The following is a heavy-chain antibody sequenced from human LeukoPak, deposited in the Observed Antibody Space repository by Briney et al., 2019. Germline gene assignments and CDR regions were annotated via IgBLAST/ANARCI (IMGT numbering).Heavy chain of an antibody. CDR2: ISSSGSTI. CDR1: GFTFSSYE. CDR3: ARDRDPGYNDSSGYRRVNAFDI. Sequence: GGSLRLSCAASGFTFSSYEMNWVRQAPGKGLEWVSYISSSGSTIYYADSVKGRFTISRDNAKNSLYLQMNSLRAEDTAVYYCARDRDPGYNDSSGYRRVNAFDIWGQGTMVTVSS. V-gene: IGHV3-48*03. D-gene: IGHD3-22*01. J-gene: IGHJ3*02.